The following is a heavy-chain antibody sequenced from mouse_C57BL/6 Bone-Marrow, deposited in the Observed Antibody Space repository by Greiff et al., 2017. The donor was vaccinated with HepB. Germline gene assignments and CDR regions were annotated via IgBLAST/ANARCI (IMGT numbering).Heavy chain of an antibody. CDR3: ARGYYGNYVDYFDY. J-gene: IGHJ2*01. V-gene: IGHV1-64*01. CDR2: IHPNSGST. Sequence: QVHVKQSGAELVKPGASVKLSCKASGYTFTSYWMHWVKQRPGQGLEWIGMIHPNSGSTNYNEKFKSKATLTVDKSSSTAYMQLSSLTSEDSAVYYCARGYYGNYVDYFDYWGQGTTLTVSS. CDR1: GYTFTSYW. D-gene: IGHD2-1*01.